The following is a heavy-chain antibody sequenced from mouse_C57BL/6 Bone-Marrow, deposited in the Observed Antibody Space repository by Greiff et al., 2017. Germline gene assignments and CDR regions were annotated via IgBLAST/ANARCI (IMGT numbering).Heavy chain of an antibody. CDR2: ISSGSSTI. CDR1: GFTFSDYG. CDR3: ARPDSNYVLAWFAY. D-gene: IGHD2-5*01. J-gene: IGHJ3*01. Sequence: EVQRVESGGGLVKPGGSLKLSCAASGFTFSDYGMHWVRQAPEKGLAWVAYISSGSSTIYYADTVKGRFTISRDNAKNTLFLQMTRLRSEDTAMYYCARPDSNYVLAWFAYWGQGTLVTVSA. V-gene: IGHV5-17*01.